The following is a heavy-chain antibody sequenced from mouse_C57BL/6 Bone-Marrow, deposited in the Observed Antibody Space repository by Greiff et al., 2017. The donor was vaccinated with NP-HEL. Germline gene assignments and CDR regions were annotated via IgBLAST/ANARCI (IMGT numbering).Heavy chain of an antibody. D-gene: IGHD2-4*01. CDR2: IYPGSGNT. J-gene: IGHJ1*03. CDR1: GYTFTDYY. CDR3: ARTFYYDYDGYFDV. Sequence: QVQLQQSGAELVRPGASVKLSCKASGYTFTDYYINWVKQRPGQGLEWIARIYPGSGNTYYNEKFKGKATLTAEKSSSTAYMQLSSLTSEDSAVYFCARTFYYDYDGYFDVWGTGTTVTVSS. V-gene: IGHV1-76*01.